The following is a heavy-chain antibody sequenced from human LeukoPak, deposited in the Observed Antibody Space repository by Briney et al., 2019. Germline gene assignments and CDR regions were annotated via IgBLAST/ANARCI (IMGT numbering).Heavy chain of an antibody. J-gene: IGHJ4*02. V-gene: IGHV1-18*01. Sequence: ASVKVSCKASGYIFTSYGISWVRQAPGQGLEWMGWISAYNGNTNYAQKLQGRVTMTTDTSTSTAYMELRSLRSDDTAVYYCARDREDYGGNSVDYWGQGTLVTVSS. CDR3: ARDREDYGGNSVDY. CDR2: ISAYNGNT. CDR1: GYIFTSYG. D-gene: IGHD4-23*01.